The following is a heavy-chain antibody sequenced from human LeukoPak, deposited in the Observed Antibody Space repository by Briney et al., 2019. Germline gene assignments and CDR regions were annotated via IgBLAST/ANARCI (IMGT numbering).Heavy chain of an antibody. Sequence: PGGSLRLSCAASGFTFSSYAMSWVRQAPGKGLEWVSTLSGNGHSTYDADSVKGRFTISRDYSKNTLHLQMNSLGAEDTAVYYCTKGIELERPFDYWGQGTLVTVSS. CDR3: TKGIELERPFDY. D-gene: IGHD1-1*01. V-gene: IGHV3-23*01. CDR1: GFTFSSYA. CDR2: LSGNGHST. J-gene: IGHJ4*02.